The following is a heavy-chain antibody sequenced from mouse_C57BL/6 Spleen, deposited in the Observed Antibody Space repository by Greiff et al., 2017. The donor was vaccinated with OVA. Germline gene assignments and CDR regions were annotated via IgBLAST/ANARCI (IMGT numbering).Heavy chain of an antibody. CDR2: IYPGNSDT. CDR3: TRSLITTVVAGAMDY. J-gene: IGHJ4*01. Sequence: VQLQQSGTVLARPGASVKMSCKTSGYTFTSYWMHWVKQRPGQGLEWIGAIYPGNSDTSYNQKFKGKAKLPAVTSASTAYMELSSLTNEDSAVYYCTRSLITTVVAGAMDYWGQGTSVTVSS. CDR1: GYTFTSYW. V-gene: IGHV1-5*01. D-gene: IGHD1-1*01.